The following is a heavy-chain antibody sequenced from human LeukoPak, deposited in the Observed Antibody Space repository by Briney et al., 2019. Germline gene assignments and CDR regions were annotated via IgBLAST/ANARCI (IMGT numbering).Heavy chain of an antibody. CDR3: AKSLINGSGSYYASGLFDY. Sequence: GGSLRLSCAASGFTFSSYAMSWVRQAPGKGLKWVSAISGSGGSTYYADSVKGRFTISRDNSKNTLYLQMNSLRAEDTAVYYCAKSLINGSGSYYASGLFDYWGQGTLVTVSS. V-gene: IGHV3-23*01. J-gene: IGHJ4*02. D-gene: IGHD3-10*01. CDR1: GFTFSSYA. CDR2: ISGSGGST.